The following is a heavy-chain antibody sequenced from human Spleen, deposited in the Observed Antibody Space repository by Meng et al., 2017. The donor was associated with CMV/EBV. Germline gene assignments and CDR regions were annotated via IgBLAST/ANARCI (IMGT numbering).Heavy chain of an antibody. V-gene: IGHV3-74*01. J-gene: IGHJ4*02. CDR1: GFTVRNYW. CDR2: IDNNDGRST. CDR3: ARGVAEYLGWEMGY. Sequence: EVQLVESGGTLVQPGGSLRRSCAVSGFTVRNYWMHWVRQRSGKGLEWVARIDNNDGRSTSYADSVRGRFTISRDNAKNTLYLQMDSLRVEDTAVYYCARGVAEYLGWEMGYWGQGTLVTVSS. D-gene: IGHD2/OR15-2a*01.